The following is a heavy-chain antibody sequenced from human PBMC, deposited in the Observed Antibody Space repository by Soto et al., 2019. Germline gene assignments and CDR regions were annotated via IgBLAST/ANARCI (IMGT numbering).Heavy chain of an antibody. CDR2: IYYSGST. D-gene: IGHD3-22*01. J-gene: IGHJ4*02. Sequence: PSETLSLTCTVSGGSISSGDYYWSWIRQPPGKGLEWIGYIYYSGSTYYNPSLKSRVTISVDTSKNQFSLKLSSVTAADTAVYYCARGTYCYDSSGYLFDYWGQGTLVTVSS. CDR1: GGSISSGDYY. CDR3: ARGTYCYDSSGYLFDY. V-gene: IGHV4-30-4*01.